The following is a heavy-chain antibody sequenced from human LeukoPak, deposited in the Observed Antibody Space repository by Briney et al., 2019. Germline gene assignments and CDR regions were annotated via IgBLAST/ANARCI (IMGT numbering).Heavy chain of an antibody. CDR3: ARQPLFRGVPDYFDY. CDR1: GYSFTSYW. Sequence: GESLKISCKGSGYSFTSYWIGWVRQMPGKGLEWMGIIYPGDSDTRYSPSFQGRVTISADKSISTAYLQWSSLKASDTAMYYCARQPLFRGVPDYFDYWGQGTLVTVSS. CDR2: IYPGDSDT. J-gene: IGHJ4*02. V-gene: IGHV5-51*01. D-gene: IGHD3-10*01.